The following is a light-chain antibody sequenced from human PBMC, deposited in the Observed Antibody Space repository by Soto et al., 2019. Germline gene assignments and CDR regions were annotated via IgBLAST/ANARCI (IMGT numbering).Light chain of an antibody. J-gene: IGKJ4*01. CDR2: DAS. V-gene: IGKV1-5*01. CDR1: QSISRW. Sequence: DIQMTQSPSTLSASVGDRVTITCRASQSISRWLAWYQQKTGKAPKLLIFDASTLATVVPSRFSGSGSGTEFTLTISNLQTDDFATYFCQQYNSYRNFGGATKVEIK. CDR3: QQYNSYRN.